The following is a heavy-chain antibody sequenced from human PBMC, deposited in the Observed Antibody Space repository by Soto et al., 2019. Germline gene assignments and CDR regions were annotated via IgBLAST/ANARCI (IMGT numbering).Heavy chain of an antibody. CDR1: GFTFSNAW. CDR2: IKSKTDGGAT. V-gene: IGHV3-15*07. CDR3: TTDLGSGWSDAFDI. Sequence: GSLRLSCAASGFTFSNAWMNWVRQAPGKGLEWVGRIKSKTDGGATDYAAPVKGRFTISRDDSKNTLYLQMNSLKTEDTAVYYCTTDLGSGWSDAFDIWGQGTMVTVSS. D-gene: IGHD6-19*01. J-gene: IGHJ3*02.